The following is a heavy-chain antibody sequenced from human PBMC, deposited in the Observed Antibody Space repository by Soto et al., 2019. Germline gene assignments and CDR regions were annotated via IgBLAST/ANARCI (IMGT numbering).Heavy chain of an antibody. D-gene: IGHD3-22*01. J-gene: IGHJ4*02. CDR3: ARGRTXRNYADDSSNYFYFFDY. CDR1: GDSISTFY. V-gene: IGHV4-59*01. CDR2: VYYTPST. Sequence: SETLSRTCSVSGDSISTFYWGWMRESPGKELQWIGYVYYTPSTNHNPSLKSRVTISVDRSKTQFSLKLTSANAADTAVYYCARGRTXRNYADDSSNYFYFFDYWGQGTQVTVSS.